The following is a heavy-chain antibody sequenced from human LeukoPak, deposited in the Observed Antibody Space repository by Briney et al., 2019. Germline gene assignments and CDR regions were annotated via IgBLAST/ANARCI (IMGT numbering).Heavy chain of an antibody. V-gene: IGHV4-39*07. D-gene: IGHD3-22*01. CDR2: INHSGST. CDR1: GDSISSGSYY. CDR3: ASVVVITYESRSVNWFDP. J-gene: IGHJ5*02. Sequence: PSETLSLTCTVSGDSISSGSYYWSWIRQPPGKGLEWIGEINHSGSTNYNPSLKSRVTTSVDTSKNQFSLKLSSVTAADTAVYYCASVVVITYESRSVNWFDPWGQGTLVTVSS.